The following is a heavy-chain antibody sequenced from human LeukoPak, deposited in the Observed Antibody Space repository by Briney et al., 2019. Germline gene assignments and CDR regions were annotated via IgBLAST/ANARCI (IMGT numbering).Heavy chain of an antibody. CDR1: GYTFTDYY. D-gene: IGHD3-22*01. J-gene: IGHJ5*02. Sequence: ASVKVSCKASGYTFTDYYMHWVRQAPGQGLEWMGWINPNSGGTNYAQKFQGRVTMTRDTSISTAYMELSRLRSDDTALYYCARGYYDSGGFPNWFDPWGQGTLVTVSS. V-gene: IGHV1-2*02. CDR2: INPNSGGT. CDR3: ARGYYDSGGFPNWFDP.